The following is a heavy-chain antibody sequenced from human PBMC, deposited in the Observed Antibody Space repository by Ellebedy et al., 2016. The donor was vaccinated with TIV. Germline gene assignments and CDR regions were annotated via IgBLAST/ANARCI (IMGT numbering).Heavy chain of an antibody. CDR3: ARAIYGASYL. D-gene: IGHD4-17*01. V-gene: IGHV3-7*01. CDR2: INEDGTKK. CDR1: GFTLTNYW. J-gene: IGHJ2*01. Sequence: GGSLRLSCTASGFTLTNYWMTWVRQAPGKGLEWVANINEDGTKKHYVDPVRGRFTISRAYAGNSLFLQMNRLGAEDTAVYYCARAIYGASYLWGRGTLVTVSS.